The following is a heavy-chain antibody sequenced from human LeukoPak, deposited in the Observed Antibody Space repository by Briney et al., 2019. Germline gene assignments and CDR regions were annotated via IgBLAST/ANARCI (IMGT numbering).Heavy chain of an antibody. CDR3: ARDRGVVGLYDP. CDR1: GFTFSDYY. V-gene: IGHV3-11*06. CDR2: ISSSSSST. J-gene: IGHJ5*02. D-gene: IGHD2-21*01. Sequence: GGSLRLSCAASGFTFSDYYMSWIRQTPGKGLEWVSHISSSSSSTKYADSVKGRFTISRDNAKNSLYLQMNSLRVEDTAVYYCARDRGVVGLYDPWGQGTLATVSS.